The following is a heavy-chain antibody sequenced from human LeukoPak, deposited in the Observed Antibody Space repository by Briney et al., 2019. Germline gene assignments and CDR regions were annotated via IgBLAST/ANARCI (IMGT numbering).Heavy chain of an antibody. CDR1: GGSFSGYY. CDR3: ARGGYSRLRRYFDY. J-gene: IGHJ4*02. CDR2: INHSGST. Sequence: SETLSLTCAVYGGSFSGYYWSWIRQPPGKGLEWIGEINHSGSTNYNPSLESRVTISVDTSKNQFSLKLSSVTAADTAVYYCARGGYSRLRRYFDYWGQGTLVTVSS. V-gene: IGHV4-34*01. D-gene: IGHD5-12*01.